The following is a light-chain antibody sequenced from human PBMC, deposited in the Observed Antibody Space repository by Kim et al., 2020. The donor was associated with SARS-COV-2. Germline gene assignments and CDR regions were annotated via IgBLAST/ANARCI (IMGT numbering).Light chain of an antibody. Sequence: EIVMTQSPATLSVSPGERATLSCRASQSVFSNLAWYQQKFGQAPRLLIYGASTRATGISARFSGSGSGTEFTLTISGLQSEDFVVYYCQQYNNWPQTFGQGTKLEI. CDR1: QSVFSN. CDR2: GAS. J-gene: IGKJ2*01. CDR3: QQYNNWPQT. V-gene: IGKV3-15*01.